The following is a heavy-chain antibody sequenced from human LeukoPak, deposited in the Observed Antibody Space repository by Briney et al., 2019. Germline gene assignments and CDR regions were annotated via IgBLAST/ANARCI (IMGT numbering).Heavy chain of an antibody. Sequence: GGSLRLSCAASGFTFSSYGMHWVRQAPGKGLEWVAVIWYDGSNKYYADSVKGRFTISRDNSKNTLYLQMNSLRAEETAVYYCARGNYYDSSGYPFDIDYWGQGTLVTVSS. CDR2: IWYDGSNK. J-gene: IGHJ4*02. CDR3: ARGNYYDSSGYPFDIDY. V-gene: IGHV3-33*01. CDR1: GFTFSSYG. D-gene: IGHD3-22*01.